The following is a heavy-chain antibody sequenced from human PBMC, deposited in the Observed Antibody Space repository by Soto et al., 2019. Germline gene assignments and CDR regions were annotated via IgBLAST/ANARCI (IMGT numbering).Heavy chain of an antibody. D-gene: IGHD2-2*01. CDR2: ISAYNGNT. CDR1: GYTFTSYG. J-gene: IGHJ5*02. Sequence: QVQLVQSGAEVKKPGASVTVSCKASGYTFTSYGIPWVRQAPGTWLGWMGWISAYNGNTNDAQTLLGRVPMTTDTSAITAYMELRSLRSDDTAVYYCARAKYELLCGFGRWGQGTLVTVST. V-gene: IGHV1-18*04. CDR3: ARAKYELLCGFGR.